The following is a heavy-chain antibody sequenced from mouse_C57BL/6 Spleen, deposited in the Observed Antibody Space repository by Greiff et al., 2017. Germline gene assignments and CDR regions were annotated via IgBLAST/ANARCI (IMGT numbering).Heavy chain of an antibody. Sequence: QVQLQQSGAELVKPGASVKLSCKASGYTFTGYCITWVKQRPGQGLEWIGWFYPGSGSIKYNEKFKDKATLTADKSSSTAYMELRSLTSEDSAVYVGASHEGWSSGCECAMGDWGQGTSVTVSS. CDR3: ASHEGWSSGCECAMGD. J-gene: IGHJ4*01. D-gene: IGHD1-1*01. CDR1: GYTFTGYC. V-gene: IGHV1-62-2*01. CDR2: FYPGSGSI.